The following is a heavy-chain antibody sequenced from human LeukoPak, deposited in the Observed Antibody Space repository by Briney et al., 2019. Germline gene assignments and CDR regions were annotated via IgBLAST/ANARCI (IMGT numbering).Heavy chain of an antibody. CDR2: ISSSSTYI. Sequence: PGGSLRLSCVASGFIFSTYSMNWVRQAPGKGLEWVSSISSSSTYIYYADSVKGRFTISRDNAKNSLYLQMNSLRAEDTAVYYCARDLAQMDYWGQGTLVTVSS. CDR3: ARDLAQMDY. V-gene: IGHV3-21*01. CDR1: GFIFSTYS. D-gene: IGHD3-3*02. J-gene: IGHJ4*02.